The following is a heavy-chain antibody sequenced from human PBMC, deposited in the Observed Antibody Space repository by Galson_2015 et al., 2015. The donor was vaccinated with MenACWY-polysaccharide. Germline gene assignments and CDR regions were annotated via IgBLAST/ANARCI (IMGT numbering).Heavy chain of an antibody. CDR3: ARDYCARTTCYGMDV. V-gene: IGHV3-30-3*01. Sequence: SLRLSCAASGFTFSSYAMHWVRQAPGKGLEWVAVISYDGTNKYYADSVKGRFTISRDNSESTQYLQMNSLGAEDTAVYYCARDYCARTTCYGMDVWGQGTTVIVSS. J-gene: IGHJ6*02. CDR1: GFTFSSYA. CDR2: ISYDGTNK. D-gene: IGHD2-2*01.